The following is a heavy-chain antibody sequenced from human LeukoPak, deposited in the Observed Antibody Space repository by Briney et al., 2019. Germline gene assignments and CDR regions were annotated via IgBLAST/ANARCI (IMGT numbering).Heavy chain of an antibody. CDR1: GGSISNYC. D-gene: IGHD3-10*01. J-gene: IGHJ6*03. V-gene: IGHV4-59*01. CDR2: IYYSGNT. Sequence: PSETLSLTCTVPGGSISNYCWSWIRQPPGKGLEWVGYIYYSGNTNCNPSLKSRVTISVDTSKNQFSLKLSSVTAADTAVYYCARRRNYYGSGSYQNYMDVWGKGTTVTVSS. CDR3: ARRRNYYGSGSYQNYMDV.